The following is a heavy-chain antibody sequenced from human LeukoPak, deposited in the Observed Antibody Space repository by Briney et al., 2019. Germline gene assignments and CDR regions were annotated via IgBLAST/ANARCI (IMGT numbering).Heavy chain of an antibody. CDR1: GFTFSSYG. J-gene: IGHJ4*02. CDR3: AKSLSALPAALVY. V-gene: IGHV3-30*02. D-gene: IGHD2-2*01. CDR2: IRYDGSNK. Sequence: GGSLRLSCAASGFTFSSYGMHWVRQAPGKGLEWVAFIRYDGSNKYYADSVKGRFTISRDNSKNTLYLQMNSLRAEDTAVYYCAKSLSALPAALVYWGQGTLVTVSS.